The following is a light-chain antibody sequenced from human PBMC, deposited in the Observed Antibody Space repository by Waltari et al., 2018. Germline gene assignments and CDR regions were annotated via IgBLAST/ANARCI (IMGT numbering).Light chain of an antibody. CDR3: QQRST. Sequence: EIVMTQSPATLSVSPGERATLSCRASQSVSSNLAWYQQKPGQAPRLLIYDTSNRATGIPARFSGSGSGTDFTLIISSLEPEDFGVYYCQQRSTFGQGTKLEIK. CDR1: QSVSSN. V-gene: IGKV3-11*01. CDR2: DTS. J-gene: IGKJ2*01.